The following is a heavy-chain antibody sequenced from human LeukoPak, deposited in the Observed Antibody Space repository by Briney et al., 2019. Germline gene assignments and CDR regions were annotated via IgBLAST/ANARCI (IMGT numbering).Heavy chain of an antibody. CDR2: IYYSGSTYT. J-gene: IGHJ4*02. Sequence: SETLSLTCTVSGGSISSGDYYWSWIRQHPGKGLEWIGYIYYSGSTYTYYNPSLKSRVTISVDTSKNQFSLKLSSVTAADTAVYYCARELPVAGQGGFDYWGLGTLVTVSS. CDR1: GGSISSGDYY. CDR3: ARELPVAGQGGFDY. D-gene: IGHD6-19*01. V-gene: IGHV4-31*03.